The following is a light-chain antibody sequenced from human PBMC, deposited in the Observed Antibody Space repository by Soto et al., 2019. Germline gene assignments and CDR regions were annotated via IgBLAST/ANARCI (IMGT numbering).Light chain of an antibody. Sequence: QSVLTQPPSASGTPGQRVTISCSGSTSNIGRNTVHWYQQLPGTAPKLLIYSNYQRPSGVPARFPGSKSGTSASLAISGLQSEDEADYYCAAWDDSLNGVVFGGGTKLTVL. J-gene: IGLJ2*01. CDR3: AAWDDSLNGVV. CDR1: TSNIGRNT. V-gene: IGLV1-44*01. CDR2: SNY.